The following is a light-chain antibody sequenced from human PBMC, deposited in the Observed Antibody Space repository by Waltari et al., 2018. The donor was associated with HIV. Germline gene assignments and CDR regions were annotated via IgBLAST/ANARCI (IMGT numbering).Light chain of an antibody. V-gene: IGLV3-21*02. CDR3: QVWHRSSDHWV. CDR2: DDS. Sequence: SYVLTQPPSVSMAPGQTANITWGGNNIGSERVHWYQQKPGQAPVVVVYDDSDRPSGIPERFSGSNSGDTATLTISRVEAGDEADYYCQVWHRSSDHWVFGGGTKLTVL. J-gene: IGLJ3*02. CDR1: NIGSER.